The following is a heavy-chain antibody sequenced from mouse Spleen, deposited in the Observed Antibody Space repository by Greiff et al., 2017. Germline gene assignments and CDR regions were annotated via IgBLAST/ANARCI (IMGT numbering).Heavy chain of an antibody. V-gene: IGHV1-50*01. D-gene: IGHD2-1*01. CDR1: GYTFTSYW. Sequence: QVQLQQPGAELVKPGASVKLSCKASGYTFTSYWMQWVKQRPGQGLEWIGEIDPSDSYTNYNQKFKGKATLTVDTSSSTAYMQLSSLTSEDSAVYYCARENGNYPYWYFDVWGAGTTVTVSS. CDR2: IDPSDSYT. CDR3: ARENGNYPYWYFDV. J-gene: IGHJ1*01.